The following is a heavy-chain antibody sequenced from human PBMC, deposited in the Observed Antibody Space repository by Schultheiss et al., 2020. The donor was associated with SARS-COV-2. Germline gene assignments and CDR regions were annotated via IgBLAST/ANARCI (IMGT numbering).Heavy chain of an antibody. Sequence: ASVKVSCKASGYTFTGYYMHWVRQAPGQGLEWMGRINPNSGGTNYAQKFQGRVTMTRDTSISTAYMELSSLRSEDTAVYYCAEHIGSSWSSGMDVWGQGITVTVSS. D-gene: IGHD6-13*01. CDR3: AEHIGSSWSSGMDV. V-gene: IGHV1-2*06. CDR1: GYTFTGYY. J-gene: IGHJ6*02. CDR2: INPNSGGT.